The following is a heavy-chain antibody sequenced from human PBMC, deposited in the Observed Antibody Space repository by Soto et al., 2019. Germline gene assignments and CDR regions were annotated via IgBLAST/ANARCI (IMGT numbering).Heavy chain of an antibody. V-gene: IGHV6-1*01. J-gene: IGHJ5*02. Sequence: PSQTLSLTCAIAGDIVSSSTAAWNWVRQSPSRGLEWLGRTYYSLKWYNDYALSVKSRITIKPDTSKNQFSLQLNSVTPGDTAVYYCARYRDSSGYYYHWFDPWGQGTLVTVSS. CDR2: TYYSLKWYN. D-gene: IGHD3-22*01. CDR3: ARYRDSSGYYYHWFDP. CDR1: GDIVSSSTAA.